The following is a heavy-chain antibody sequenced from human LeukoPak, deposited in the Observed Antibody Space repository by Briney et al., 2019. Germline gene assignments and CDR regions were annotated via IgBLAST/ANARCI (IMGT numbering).Heavy chain of an antibody. CDR1: GFTFSSYG. J-gene: IGHJ4*02. D-gene: IGHD2-8*01. V-gene: IGHV3-30*03. CDR2: LSYDGNYK. Sequence: GGSLRLSCAASGFTFSSYGMHWVRQAPGKGLEWVAVLSYDGNYKYYADSVKGRFAISRDNSENTLYPQMNSLRAEDTAVYYCARYAEYAVSTPCYWGQGTLVTVSA. CDR3: ARYAEYAVSTPCY.